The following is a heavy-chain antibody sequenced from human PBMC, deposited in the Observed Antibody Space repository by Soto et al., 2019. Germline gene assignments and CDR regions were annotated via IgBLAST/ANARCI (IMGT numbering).Heavy chain of an antibody. D-gene: IGHD1-1*01. J-gene: IGHJ4*02. CDR2: ISASGSTK. V-gene: IGHV3-11*01. Sequence: GGSLRLSCAASGFILSDYYMSWIRQAPGKGLEWVSNISASGSTKYYADSVKGRFTISRDNAKSLLYLQMNSLRAEDTAVYYCARGRLERLRGNFPIDYWGQGTLVTVSS. CDR1: GFILSDYY. CDR3: ARGRLERLRGNFPIDY.